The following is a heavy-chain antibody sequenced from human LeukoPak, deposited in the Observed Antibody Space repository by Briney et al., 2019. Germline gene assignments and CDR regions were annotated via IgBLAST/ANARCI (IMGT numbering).Heavy chain of an antibody. CDR1: GFTFSSYE. CDR3: ARDTRDYGDYGTDY. D-gene: IGHD4-17*01. Sequence: PGGSLRLSCAASGFTFSSYEMNWVRQAPGKGLEWVSYISGSGRNIYYADSVKGRFTISRDNAKNSLYLQMNSLRAEDTAVYYCARDTRDYGDYGTDYWGQGTLVTVSS. V-gene: IGHV3-48*03. J-gene: IGHJ4*02. CDR2: ISGSGRNI.